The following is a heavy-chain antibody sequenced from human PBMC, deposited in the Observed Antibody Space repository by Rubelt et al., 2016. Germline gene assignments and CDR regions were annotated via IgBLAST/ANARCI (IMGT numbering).Heavy chain of an antibody. CDR1: GGSISSSSYY. J-gene: IGHJ4*02. CDR2: IYYSGST. D-gene: IGHD1-26*01. V-gene: IGHV4-39*01. CDR3: ARHQWERHFDY. Sequence: QLQLQESGPGLVKPSETLSLTCTVSGGSISSSSYYWGWIRQPPGKGLEWIGSIYYSGSTYYNPSLKSRVTISVDTSKNQFSLKLSSVTAEETDGHYWARHQWERHFDYWGQGTLVTVSS.